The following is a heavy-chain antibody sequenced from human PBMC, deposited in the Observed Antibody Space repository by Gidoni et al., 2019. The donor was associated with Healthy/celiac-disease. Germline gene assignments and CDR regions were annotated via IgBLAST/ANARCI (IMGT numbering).Heavy chain of an antibody. J-gene: IGHJ3*02. V-gene: IGHV3-9*01. CDR1: GFTFDDYA. CDR2: ISWNSGSI. Sequence: EVQLVESGGGLVQPGRSLRLSCAASGFTFDDYAMHWVRQAPGKGLEWVSGISWNSGSIGYADSVKGRFTISRDNAKNSLYLQMNSLRAEDTALYYCAKDMGWELPRGDAFDIWGQGTMVTVSS. CDR3: AKDMGWELPRGDAFDI. D-gene: IGHD1-26*01.